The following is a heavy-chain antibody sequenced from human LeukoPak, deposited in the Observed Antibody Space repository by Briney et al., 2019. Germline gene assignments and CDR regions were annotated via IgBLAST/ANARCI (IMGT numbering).Heavy chain of an antibody. D-gene: IGHD3-10*01. V-gene: IGHV4-59*12. CDR2: IYNSGST. CDR3: ARTGEGGRAFDY. CDR1: GGSISSYY. Sequence: SETLSLTCTVSGGSISSYYWSWIRQPPGKGLEWIGYIYNSGSTNYNPSLKSRVTISVDTSKNQFSLKLSSVTAADTAVYYCARTGEGGRAFDYWGQGTLVTVSS. J-gene: IGHJ4*02.